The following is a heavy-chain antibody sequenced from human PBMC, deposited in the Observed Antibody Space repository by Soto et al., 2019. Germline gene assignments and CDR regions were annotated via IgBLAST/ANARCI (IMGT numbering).Heavy chain of an antibody. D-gene: IGHD2-2*01. CDR1: GFSLTTSGVG. CDR2: IYWDDDK. CDR3: ARFIVIVPASMGGWFDP. Sequence: QITLKESGPPLVKPTQTLTLTCTFSGFSLTTSGVGVGWIRQPPGKALEWLALIYWDDDKRYSPSLKSRLTITKDTSKNQVVLTMTNIDPVDTATYYCARFIVIVPASMGGWFDPWGQGTLVTVSS. V-gene: IGHV2-5*02. J-gene: IGHJ5*02.